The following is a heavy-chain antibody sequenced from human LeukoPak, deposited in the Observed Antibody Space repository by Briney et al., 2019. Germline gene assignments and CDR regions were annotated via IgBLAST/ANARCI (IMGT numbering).Heavy chain of an antibody. CDR2: ISYSGGV. J-gene: IGHJ5*02. CDR1: SDSISDYY. V-gene: IGHV4-59*08. CDR3: VRVHYSSGSLSSWFDP. Sequence: SETLSLTCTVSSDSISDYYWGWIRQPPGKGLEWIGYISYSGGVSYSPSLKPPVTISPDTSKNQVSLKLSSVTAADTAIYYCVRVHYSSGSLSSWFDPWGRGILVTVSS. D-gene: IGHD3-10*01.